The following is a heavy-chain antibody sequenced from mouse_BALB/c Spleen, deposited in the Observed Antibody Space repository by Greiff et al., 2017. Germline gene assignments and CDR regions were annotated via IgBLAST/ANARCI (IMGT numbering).Heavy chain of an antibody. Sequence: VQLKQPGAELVRPGASVKLSCKASGYTFTSYWINWVKQRPGQGLEWIGNIYPSDSYTNYNQKFKDKATLTVDKSSSTAYMQLSSPTSEDSAVYYCTRLGYGSSYDAMDYWGQGTSVTVSS. CDR2: IYPSDSYT. V-gene: IGHV1-69*02. J-gene: IGHJ4*01. D-gene: IGHD1-1*01. CDR1: GYTFTSYW. CDR3: TRLGYGSSYDAMDY.